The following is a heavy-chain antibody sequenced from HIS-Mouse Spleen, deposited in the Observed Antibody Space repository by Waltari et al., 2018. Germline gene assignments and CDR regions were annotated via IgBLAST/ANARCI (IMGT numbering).Heavy chain of an antibody. CDR2: SYYSGGT. CDR3: AREIPYSSSWYDWYFDL. Sequence: QLQLQESGPGLVKPSETLSLTCTVSGGSISSSSYYWGWIRQPPGKGLEWIGSSYYSGGTYYNPSRKGRVTISVDTSKNQFSLKLSSVTAADTAVYYCAREIPYSSSWYDWYFDLWGRGTLVTVSS. V-gene: IGHV4-39*07. CDR1: GGSISSSSYY. D-gene: IGHD6-13*01. J-gene: IGHJ2*01.